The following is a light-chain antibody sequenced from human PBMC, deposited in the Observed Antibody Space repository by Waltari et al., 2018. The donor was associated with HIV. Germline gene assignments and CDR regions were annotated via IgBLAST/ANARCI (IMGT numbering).Light chain of an antibody. Sequence: DIQMTQSPSTLSASVGTRVTITCRASQTISSRLAWYQQKPGKAPRLLIYKASDLETGVPSTFSGSGSGTEFTLTISSLQPDDFASYYCQQYYSDPYTFGQGTKLEI. CDR1: QTISSR. V-gene: IGKV1-5*03. J-gene: IGKJ2*01. CDR2: KAS. CDR3: QQYYSDPYT.